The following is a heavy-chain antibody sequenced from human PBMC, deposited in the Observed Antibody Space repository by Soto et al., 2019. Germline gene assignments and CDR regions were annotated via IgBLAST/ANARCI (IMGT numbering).Heavy chain of an antibody. D-gene: IGHD3-9*01. J-gene: IGHJ6*02. V-gene: IGHV3-48*03. CDR2: ISSSGSTI. CDR1: VFTFSIYE. CDR3: ARDRNRPILRYFDWSSRDYYYGMDV. Sequence: PRGSLLLSCASSVFTFSIYEMNWVRQAPGKGLDLVSYISSSGSTIYYADSVKGRFTISRDNAKNSLYLQMNSLRAEDTAVYYCARDRNRPILRYFDWSSRDYYYGMDVWGQGTTVTVSS.